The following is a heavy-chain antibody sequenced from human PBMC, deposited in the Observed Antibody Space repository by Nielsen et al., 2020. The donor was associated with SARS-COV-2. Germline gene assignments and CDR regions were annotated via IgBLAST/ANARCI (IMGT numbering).Heavy chain of an antibody. CDR2: INHSGST. V-gene: IGHV4-34*01. D-gene: IGHD1-26*01. CDR1: GFTFSDYY. Sequence: ESLKISCAASGFTFSDYYWSWIRQPPGKGLEWIGKINHSGSTNYSPSLKSRVTISVDTSKNQFSLKLSSVTAADTAVYYCARARGSYRLYYYYGMDVWGQGTTVTVSS. J-gene: IGHJ6*02. CDR3: ARARGSYRLYYYYGMDV.